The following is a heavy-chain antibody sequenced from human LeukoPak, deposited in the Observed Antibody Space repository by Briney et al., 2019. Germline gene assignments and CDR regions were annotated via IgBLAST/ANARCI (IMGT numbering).Heavy chain of an antibody. CDR3: AREWGLRLAVNPKGMDV. V-gene: IGHV1-46*01. CDR2: VHPSTGST. D-gene: IGHD6-19*01. J-gene: IGHJ6*02. CDR1: GYTFTSYD. Sequence: ASVKVSCKASGYTFTSYDIHWVRQAPGQGLEWMGIVHPSTGSTSFTQKFQGRVIMTSDTSTRTVYMELSSLRSEDTAVYYCAREWGLRLAVNPKGMDVWGQGTTVIVSS.